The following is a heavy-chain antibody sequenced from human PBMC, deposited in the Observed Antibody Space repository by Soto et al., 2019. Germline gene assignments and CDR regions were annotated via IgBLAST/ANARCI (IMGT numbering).Heavy chain of an antibody. CDR1: GGSISSGGYY. V-gene: IGHV4-31*03. Sequence: PSETLSLTCTVSGGSISSGGYYWSWIRQHPGKGLEWIGYIYYSGSTYYNPSLKSRVTISVDTSKNQFSLKLSSVTAADTAVYYCARDIADGCSGGSCYFDWFDPWGQGTMVTVSS. CDR2: IYYSGST. J-gene: IGHJ5*02. D-gene: IGHD2-15*01. CDR3: ARDIADGCSGGSCYFDWFDP.